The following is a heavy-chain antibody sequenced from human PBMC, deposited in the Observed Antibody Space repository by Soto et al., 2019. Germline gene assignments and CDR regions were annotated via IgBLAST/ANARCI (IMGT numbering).Heavy chain of an antibody. D-gene: IGHD1-26*01. J-gene: IGHJ4*02. CDR3: DKNQMGGTRY. CDR1: GFTFNNFA. V-gene: IGHV3-23*01. Sequence: VSLRLSSAASGFTFNNFAMSWVRQAPGKGPEWVSTISAGGDNSYYADSVEGRFTISRDNSKETVSLQINRLGAEDTAIYYCDKNQMGGTRYWAQGTLVTV. CDR2: ISAGGDNS.